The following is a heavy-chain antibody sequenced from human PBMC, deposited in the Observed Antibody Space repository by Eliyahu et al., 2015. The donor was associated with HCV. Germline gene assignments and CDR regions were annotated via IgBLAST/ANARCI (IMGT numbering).Heavy chain of an antibody. CDR1: GFSLNTAEMG. Sequence: QVTLKESGPALVKPTETLTLTCTVSGFSLNTAEMGVTWIRQPPGKTLEWLAYIFSDDDQSRTPSLESRLTISKDASKSQVVLTMTDMDPVDTAIYYCARMGNWRDLQVDFWGQGMLVTVSS. V-gene: IGHV2-26*01. CDR3: ARMGNWRDLQVDF. J-gene: IGHJ4*02. D-gene: IGHD1-1*01. CDR2: IFSDDDQ.